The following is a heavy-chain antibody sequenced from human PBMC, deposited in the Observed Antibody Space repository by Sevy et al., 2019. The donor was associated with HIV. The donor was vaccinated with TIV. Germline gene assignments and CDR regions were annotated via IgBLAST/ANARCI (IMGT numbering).Heavy chain of an antibody. CDR2: IRGSGGST. D-gene: IGHD3-22*01. CDR3: AKGRYDGSGYYPEGAFDI. V-gene: IGHV3-23*01. J-gene: IGHJ3*02. Sequence: GGSLRLSCAASGFTFSSYAMNWVRQAPGKGLEWVSTIRGSGGSTYYGDSVKGRLTNSRDNSKNTGYRQMSSLGAEDTALYYCAKGRYDGSGYYPEGAFDIWGQGTKVTVSS. CDR1: GFTFSSYA.